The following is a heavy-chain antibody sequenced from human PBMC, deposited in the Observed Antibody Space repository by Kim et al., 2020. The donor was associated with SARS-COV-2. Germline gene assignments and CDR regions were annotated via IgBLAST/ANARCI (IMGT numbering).Heavy chain of an antibody. D-gene: IGHD6-13*01. J-gene: IGHJ4*02. CDR3: ARALGGSSWHNFDY. CDR2: ISYDGSNK. V-gene: IGHV3-30-3*01. Sequence: GGSLRLSCAASGFTFSSYAMHWVRQAPGKGLEWVAVISYDGSNKYYADSVKGRFTISRDNSKNTLYLQMNSLRAEDTAVYYCARALGGSSWHNFDYWGQGTLVTVSS. CDR1: GFTFSSYA.